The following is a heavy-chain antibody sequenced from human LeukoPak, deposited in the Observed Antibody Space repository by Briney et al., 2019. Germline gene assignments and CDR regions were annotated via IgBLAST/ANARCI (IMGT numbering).Heavy chain of an antibody. Sequence: SQTLSLTCAISGDSVSNNNAAWTWIRQSPSRGLEWLGRTFYRSKWYTDYALSEKSRITINPDTSKNQFFLQLNSVTPEDTAVYYCARGKHHTAILNDRPFDYWGQGTLVTVSS. J-gene: IGHJ4*02. D-gene: IGHD2-21*02. CDR2: TFYRSKWYT. V-gene: IGHV6-1*01. CDR1: GDSVSNNNAA. CDR3: ARGKHHTAILNDRPFDY.